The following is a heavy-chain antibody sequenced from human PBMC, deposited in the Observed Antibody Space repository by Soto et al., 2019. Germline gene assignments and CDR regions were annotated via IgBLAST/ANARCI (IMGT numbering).Heavy chain of an antibody. CDR3: VKSTIRRWLQLEGDY. J-gene: IGHJ4*02. CDR2: ISSNGGST. CDR1: GFTFSSYA. D-gene: IGHD5-12*01. Sequence: GGSLRLSCSASGFTFSSYAMHWVRQAPGKGLEYVSAISSNGGSTYYADSVKGRFTISRDNSKNTLYLQMSSLRAEDTAVYYCVKSTIRRWLQLEGDYWGQGTLVTVSS. V-gene: IGHV3-64D*06.